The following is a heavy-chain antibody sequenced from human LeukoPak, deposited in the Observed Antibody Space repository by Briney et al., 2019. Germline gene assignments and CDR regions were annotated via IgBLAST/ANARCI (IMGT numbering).Heavy chain of an antibody. CDR1: GFSLSTSGVG. J-gene: IGHJ5*02. CDR3: ARCLGSGYYNCFAP. Sequence: SGPTLVNPTQTLTLTCTFSGFSLSTSGVGVGWIRQPPGKALEWLALIYWNDDKRYSPSLKSRLTITKDTSKNQVVLTMTNMDRVDTPTFSCARCLGSGYYNCFAPGGQEPRAPVP. CDR2: IYWNDDK. D-gene: IGHD3-3*01. V-gene: IGHV2-5*01.